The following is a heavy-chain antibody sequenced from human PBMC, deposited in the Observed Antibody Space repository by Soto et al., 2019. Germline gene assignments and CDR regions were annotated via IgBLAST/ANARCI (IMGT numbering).Heavy chain of an antibody. CDR3: ARTDIVVVPAAPGGMDV. D-gene: IGHD2-2*01. CDR1: GYTFTSYA. Sequence: QVQLVQSGAEVKKPGASVKVSCKASGYTFTSYAMHWVRQAPGQRLEWMGWINAGNGNTKYSQKFQGRVTITRDTSASTAYMELSSLRSEDTAVYYCARTDIVVVPAAPGGMDVWGQGTTVTVSS. CDR2: INAGNGNT. J-gene: IGHJ6*02. V-gene: IGHV1-3*01.